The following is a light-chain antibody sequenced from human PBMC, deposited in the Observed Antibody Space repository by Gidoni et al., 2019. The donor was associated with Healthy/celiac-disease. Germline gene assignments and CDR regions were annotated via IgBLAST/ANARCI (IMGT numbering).Light chain of an antibody. CDR3: QEYNNWPPWT. J-gene: IGKJ1*01. V-gene: IGKV3-15*01. CDR2: GAS. CDR1: QSVSSN. Sequence: IVMTQSPATLSVSPGERATLPGRASQSVSSNLAWYQQKPSQAPRLLIYGASTRATGIPARVRGSGSGTEFTLKISRLQCEDCAGYYCQEYNNWPPWTFGQGTKVEIK.